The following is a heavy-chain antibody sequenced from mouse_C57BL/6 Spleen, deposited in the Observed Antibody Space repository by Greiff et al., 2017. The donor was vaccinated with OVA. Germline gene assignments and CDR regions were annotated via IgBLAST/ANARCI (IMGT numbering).Heavy chain of an antibody. Sequence: VQLQQSGAELVRPGASVKLSCTASGFNIKDDYMHWVKQRPEQGLEWIGWIDPENGDTEYASKFQGKATITADTSSNTAYLQLSSLTSEDTAVYYCTCYYGSSAWFAYWGQGTLVTVSA. D-gene: IGHD1-1*01. CDR1: GFNIKDDY. CDR3: TCYYGSSAWFAY. CDR2: IDPENGDT. J-gene: IGHJ3*01. V-gene: IGHV14-4*01.